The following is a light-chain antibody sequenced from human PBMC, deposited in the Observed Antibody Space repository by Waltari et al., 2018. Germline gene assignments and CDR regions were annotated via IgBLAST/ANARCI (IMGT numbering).Light chain of an antibody. CDR1: QGIRSW. CDR2: AAS. V-gene: IGKV1-12*01. J-gene: IGKJ4*01. CDR3: QEANSFPLT. Sequence: DIQMTQSPPSVSASVGDRVTITCRASQGIRSWLSWYQQKPRKAPKLLIYAASNLQSGVPSRFSGSDSGTEFTLTISSLQPEDVATYYCQEANSFPLTFGGGTKVEI.